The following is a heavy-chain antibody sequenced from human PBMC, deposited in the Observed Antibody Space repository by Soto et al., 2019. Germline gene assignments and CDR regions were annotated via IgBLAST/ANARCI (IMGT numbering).Heavy chain of an antibody. CDR1: AFTFNNYA. CDR3: AKSRYSDSSGDFYDY. CDR2: IGGSGRTT. V-gene: IGHV3-23*02. J-gene: IGHJ4*02. D-gene: IGHD3-22*01. Sequence: EVQLLEPGGGLVQPGGSLSLSCAASAFTFNNYAMSWVRQAPGKGLEWVSGIGGSGRTTYYEDSVKGRFTISRDNSNNTLFLQMHSLRAEDKAVYYCAKSRYSDSSGDFYDYWGQGTLVTVSS.